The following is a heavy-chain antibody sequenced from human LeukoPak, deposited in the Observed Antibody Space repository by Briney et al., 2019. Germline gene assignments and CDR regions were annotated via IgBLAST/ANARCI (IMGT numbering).Heavy chain of an antibody. CDR2: ISGSGGST. Sequence: GGSLRLSCAASGFTFSDYAMSWVRQAPGKGLEWVSAISGSGGSTYYADSVKGRFTISRDNSKNTLYLQMNSLRAEDTAVYYCAKDLDGYSSSWYFRAEYFQHWGQGTLVTVSS. CDR1: GFTFSDYA. D-gene: IGHD6-13*01. CDR3: AKDLDGYSSSWYFRAEYFQH. V-gene: IGHV3-23*01. J-gene: IGHJ1*01.